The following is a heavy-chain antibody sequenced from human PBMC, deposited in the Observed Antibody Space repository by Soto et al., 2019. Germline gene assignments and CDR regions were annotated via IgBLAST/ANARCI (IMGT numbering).Heavy chain of an antibody. D-gene: IGHD3-22*01. CDR2: IYYSGST. V-gene: IGHV4-31*03. Sequence: PSETLSLTCTVSGGSISSGGYYWSWIRQHPGKGLEWIGYIYYSGSTYYNPSLKSRVTISVDTSKNQFSLKLSSVTAADTAVYYCATSDSSGYYCVGYWGQGTLVTVSS. CDR3: ATSDSSGYYCVGY. CDR1: GGSISSGGYY. J-gene: IGHJ4*02.